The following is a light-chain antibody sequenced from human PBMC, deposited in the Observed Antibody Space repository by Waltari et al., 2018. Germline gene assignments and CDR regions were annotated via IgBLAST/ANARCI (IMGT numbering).Light chain of an antibody. CDR2: DVS. CDR3: FSYAGSNSFA. Sequence: QSALTQPASVSGSPGQSITVSCIGTSNDIGSYNFFPWFQQPPGRAPKLMIYDVSERPLGVSNRFAGSKSGNTASLTISGLQAEDEADYYCFSYAGSNSFAFGGGTRVTVL. CDR1: SNDIGSYNF. V-gene: IGLV2-23*02. J-gene: IGLJ2*01.